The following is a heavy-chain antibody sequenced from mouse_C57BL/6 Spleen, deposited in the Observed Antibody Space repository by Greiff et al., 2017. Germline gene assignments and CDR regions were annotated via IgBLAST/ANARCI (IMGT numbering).Heavy chain of an antibody. CDR3: ARHDDGSSHGYFDV. CDR2: ISAGGSYT. Sequence: EVKLMESGGGLVKPGGSLKLSCAASGFTFSSYALSWVRQTPEKRLEWVATISAGGSYTYYPDNVKGRFTISRDNAKNNLYLQMSHLKSEDTAMYYCARHDDGSSHGYFDVWGTGTTVTVSS. D-gene: IGHD1-1*01. V-gene: IGHV5-4*03. CDR1: GFTFSSYA. J-gene: IGHJ1*03.